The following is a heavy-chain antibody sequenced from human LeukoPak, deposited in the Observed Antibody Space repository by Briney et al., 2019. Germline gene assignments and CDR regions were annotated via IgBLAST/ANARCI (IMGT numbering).Heavy chain of an antibody. CDR2: ISGSGGST. CDR3: AKWQLVRSFVDY. V-gene: IGHV3-23*01. D-gene: IGHD6-6*01. Sequence: PGGSLRLSCAASGFTFSSYAMSWVRQAQGKGLEWVSAISGSGGSTYYADSVKGRFTISRDNSKNTLYLQMNSLRAEDTAVYYCAKWQLVRSFVDYWGQGTLVTVSS. J-gene: IGHJ4*02. CDR1: GFTFSSYA.